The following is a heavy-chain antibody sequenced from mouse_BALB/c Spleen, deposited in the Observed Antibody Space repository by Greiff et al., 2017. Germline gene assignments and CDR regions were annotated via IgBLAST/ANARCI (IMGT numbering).Heavy chain of an antibody. Sequence: VKLQESGPGLVQPSQSLSITCTVSGFSLTSYGVHWVRQSPGKGLEWLGVIWSGGSTDYNAAFISRLSISKDNSKSQVFFKMNSLQANDTAIYYCASNWVSWFAYWGQGTLVTVSA. CDR3: ASNWVSWFAY. J-gene: IGHJ3*01. CDR2: IWSGGST. V-gene: IGHV2-2*02. CDR1: GFSLTSYG. D-gene: IGHD4-1*01.